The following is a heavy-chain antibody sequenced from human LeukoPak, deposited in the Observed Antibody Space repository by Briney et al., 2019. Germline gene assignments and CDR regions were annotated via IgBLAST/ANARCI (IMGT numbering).Heavy chain of an antibody. V-gene: IGHV3-53*01. CDR1: GFTFSSYG. Sequence: GGSLRLSCAASGFTFSSYGMSWVRQAPGKGLEWVSVIYSGGSTYYAGSVKGRFTISRDNSKNTLYLQMNSLRAEDTAVYYCARGLPDLYYYYGMDVWGQGTTVTVSS. D-gene: IGHD2-15*01. CDR2: IYSGGST. CDR3: ARGLPDLYYYYGMDV. J-gene: IGHJ6*02.